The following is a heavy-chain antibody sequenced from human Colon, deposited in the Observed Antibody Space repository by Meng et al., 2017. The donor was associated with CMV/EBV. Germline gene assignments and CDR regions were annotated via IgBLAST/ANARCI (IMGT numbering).Heavy chain of an antibody. V-gene: IGHV3-74*01. J-gene: IGHJ5*02. D-gene: IGHD2-15*01. CDR2: IDNDGSGI. CDR1: GFIFNYYW. Sequence: CAAAGFIFNYYWRHCVRPPLGGGLVWLSRIDNDGSGIIYADSVQCRFTVTRDNARNTIYLQMNNLRDEDTAVYYCARDTPHNAFDPWGQGTLVTVSS. CDR3: ARDTPHNAFDP.